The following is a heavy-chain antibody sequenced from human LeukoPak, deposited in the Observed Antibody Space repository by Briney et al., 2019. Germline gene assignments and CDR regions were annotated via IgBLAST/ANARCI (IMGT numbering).Heavy chain of an antibody. CDR1: GDSISSSGYY. D-gene: IGHD3-22*01. V-gene: IGHV4-39*02. CDR2: IHYSGTT. CDR3: LQYSFERGDYYSQH. Sequence: PSETLSLTCTVSGDSISSSGYYWGWIRQPPGKGLEWIGSIHYSGTTYYNPSLKSRVTISGDTPKKYFSLKLSSVTAADTAVYYCLQYSFERGDYYSQHWGQGTLVTVSS. J-gene: IGHJ1*01.